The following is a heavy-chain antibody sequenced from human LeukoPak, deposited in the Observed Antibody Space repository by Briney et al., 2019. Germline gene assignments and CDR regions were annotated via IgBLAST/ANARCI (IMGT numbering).Heavy chain of an antibody. J-gene: IGHJ6*03. CDR3: ARGCSSTSCYSWYMDV. CDR2: MNPNSGNT. Sequence: ASVKVSCKASGYTFTNYDINWVRQATGQGLEWMGWMNPNSGNTGYAQKFQGRVTITRNTSISTAYMELSSLRSEDTAVYYCARGCSSTSCYSWYMDVWGKGTTVTVSS. V-gene: IGHV1-8*01. D-gene: IGHD2-2*01. CDR1: GYTFTNYD.